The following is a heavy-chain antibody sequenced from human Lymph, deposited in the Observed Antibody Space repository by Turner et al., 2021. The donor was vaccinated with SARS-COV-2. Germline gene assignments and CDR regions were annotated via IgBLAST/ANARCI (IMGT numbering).Heavy chain of an antibody. CDR1: GGSVSGYY. CDR2: INHSGST. CDR3: ARVWVRWWYFDL. J-gene: IGHJ2*01. Sequence: QVQLQQWGAGLLKPSETLSPTCAVYGGSVSGYYWSWIRQPPGKGLEWIGEINHSGSTNYNPSLKSRVTISVDTSKKQFSLKLSSVTAADTAVYYCARVWVRWWYFDLWGRGTLVTVSS. D-gene: IGHD7-27*01. V-gene: IGHV4-34*01.